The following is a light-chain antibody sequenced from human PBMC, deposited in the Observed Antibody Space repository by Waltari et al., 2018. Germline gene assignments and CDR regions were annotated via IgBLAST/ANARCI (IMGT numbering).Light chain of an antibody. Sequence: EIVLTQSPATLSLSPGERATLSCRASQLVSSYLAWYQQIPGQAPRLLTFYASKRATGIPARFSGSGSGTDFTLTISYLEPEDSAVYYCQQRSNWPPEVTFGQGTRLEIK. V-gene: IGKV3-11*01. CDR1: QLVSSY. CDR3: QQRSNWPPEVT. J-gene: IGKJ5*01. CDR2: YAS.